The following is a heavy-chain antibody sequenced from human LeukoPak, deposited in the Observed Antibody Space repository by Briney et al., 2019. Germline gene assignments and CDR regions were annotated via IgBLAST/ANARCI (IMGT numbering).Heavy chain of an antibody. CDR2: IKKDGSPN. J-gene: IGHJ4*02. CDR3: ATENYGSLAG. V-gene: IGHV3-7*01. CDR1: GFTFSSYW. D-gene: IGHD2-15*01. Sequence: GGSQRLSCAASGFTFSSYWMSWVRQAPGKGLEWVANIKKDGSPNYYVDSVKGRFTISKDNAKNSLYLQMNSLRAEDTAVYYCATENYGSLAGWGQGTLVTVSS.